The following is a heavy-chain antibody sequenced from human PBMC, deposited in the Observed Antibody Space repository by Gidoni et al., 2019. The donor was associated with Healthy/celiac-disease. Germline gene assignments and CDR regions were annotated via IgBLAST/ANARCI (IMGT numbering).Heavy chain of an antibody. CDR3: ARDPGGYDYIWGSYRYGMDV. Sequence: QVQLVQSGAEVKKPGASVKVSCQASGYTFTSYDLHWVRQATGQGLEWMGWMNPNSGNTGYAQKCQGRVTMTRNTSISTAYMELSSLRAEDTAVYYCARDPGGYDYIWGSYRYGMDVWGQGTTVTVSS. CDR1: GYTFTSYD. V-gene: IGHV1-8*01. D-gene: IGHD3-16*02. J-gene: IGHJ6*01. CDR2: MNPNSGNT.